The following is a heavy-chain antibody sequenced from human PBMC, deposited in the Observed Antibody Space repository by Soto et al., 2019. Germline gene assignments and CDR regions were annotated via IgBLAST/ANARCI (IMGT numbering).Heavy chain of an antibody. Sequence: EVQLVESGGGLVQPGGSLRLSCVASGFTFSSYWMHWGREAPGKGLVWVSGISNDGSSIYADPVKGRFTISRDNAKNTIYLQMNSLRAEDTAVYYCARLPNKSPQNWGQGTLVIVSP. J-gene: IGHJ1*01. CDR3: ARLPNKSPQN. CDR1: GFTFSSYW. CDR2: ISNDGSS. V-gene: IGHV3-74*01.